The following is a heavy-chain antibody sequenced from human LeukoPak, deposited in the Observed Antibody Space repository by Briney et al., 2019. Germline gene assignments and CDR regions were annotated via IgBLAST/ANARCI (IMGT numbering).Heavy chain of an antibody. Sequence: GGSLRLSCAASGFTFSSYSMNWVRQAPGKGLEWVSFISTSSSYIYYADSLKGRFTISRDNAKKSLYLQINSLRAEDTAVYYCARDLRRITIFGVVRGQFYFDYWGQGTLVTVSS. CDR1: GFTFSSYS. D-gene: IGHD3-3*01. V-gene: IGHV3-21*01. J-gene: IGHJ4*02. CDR2: ISTSSSYI. CDR3: ARDLRRITIFGVVRGQFYFDY.